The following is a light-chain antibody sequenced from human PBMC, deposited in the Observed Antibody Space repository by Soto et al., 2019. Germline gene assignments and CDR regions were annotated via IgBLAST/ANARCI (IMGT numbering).Light chain of an antibody. Sequence: VTTQAPGTPSASPGVGATLSCTASQSVNLNLAWYQQKPGQPPRLLLYGASTRAAGIPVRFRGSGSWTEFTLTISSLQSEDSAVYYCHQYNSWPRGTFGPGTKVDIK. V-gene: IGKV3-15*01. J-gene: IGKJ3*01. CDR2: GAS. CDR3: HQYNSWPRGT. CDR1: QSVNLN.